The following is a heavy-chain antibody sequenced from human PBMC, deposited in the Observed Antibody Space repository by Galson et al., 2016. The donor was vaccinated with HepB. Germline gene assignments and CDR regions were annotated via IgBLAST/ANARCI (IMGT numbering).Heavy chain of an antibody. CDR1: RYTLTELS. J-gene: IGHJ3*01. D-gene: IGHD3-3*01. Sequence: SVKVSCKVSRYTLTELSIHWVRQAPGKGLEWMGGFDPEDGKTIYAQKFQGRLTMTEDTPTDTAYMELSSLRSEDTALYYCAAGGGTYYDFWSAYGIWGQGTMVTASS. V-gene: IGHV1-24*01. CDR3: AAGGGTYYDFWSAYGI. CDR2: FDPEDGKT.